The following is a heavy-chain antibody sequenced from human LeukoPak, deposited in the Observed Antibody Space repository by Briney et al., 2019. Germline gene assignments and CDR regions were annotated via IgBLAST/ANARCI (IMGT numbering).Heavy chain of an antibody. CDR3: TRDIDDVLTGDDAFDV. Sequence: PGGSLRLSCAGSGFTFSGYSLNWVRQASGKGLEWVSSITSSGSSMYYADSVKGRFTISRDNAESSVYLQMNSLRVDDTGLYYCTRDIDDVLTGDDAFDVWGQGTVVTVSS. D-gene: IGHD3-9*01. J-gene: IGHJ3*01. CDR2: ITSSGSSM. V-gene: IGHV3-21*03. CDR1: GFTFSGYS.